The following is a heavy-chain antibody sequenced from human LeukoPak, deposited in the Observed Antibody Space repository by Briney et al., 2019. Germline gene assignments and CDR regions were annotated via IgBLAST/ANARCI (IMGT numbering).Heavy chain of an antibody. J-gene: IGHJ3*02. V-gene: IGHV7-4-1*02. Sequence: GASVKVSCKASGYTFTSYAMNWVRQAPGQGLEWMGWINTNTGNPTYAQGFTGRFVFSLDTSVSTAYLQISSLKAEDTAVYYCARYATEYYDSSGYYLDADAFDIWGQGTMITVSS. D-gene: IGHD3-22*01. CDR2: INTNTGNP. CDR3: ARYATEYYDSSGYYLDADAFDI. CDR1: GYTFTSYA.